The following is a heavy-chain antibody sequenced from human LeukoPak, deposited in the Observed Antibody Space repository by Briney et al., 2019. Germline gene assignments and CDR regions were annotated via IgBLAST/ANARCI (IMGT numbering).Heavy chain of an antibody. CDR1: GLTFSSYW. CDR2: IKQDGSEK. J-gene: IGHJ6*02. CDR3: ARSPAGYYGSSGYYHTYYYGMDV. Sequence: GGSLRLSCAASGLTFSSYWMSWVRQAPGKGLEWVANIKQDGSEKFYVDSVKGRFTISRDNAKNSLYLQMNSLRAEDTAVYYCARSPAGYYGSSGYYHTYYYGMDVWGQGTTVTVSS. D-gene: IGHD3-22*01. V-gene: IGHV3-7*01.